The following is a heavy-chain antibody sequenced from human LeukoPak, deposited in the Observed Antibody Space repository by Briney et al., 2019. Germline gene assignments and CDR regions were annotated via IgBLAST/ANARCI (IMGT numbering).Heavy chain of an antibody. Sequence: GESLKISCKGSGNSFSNYWIGWVRQMPGEGLEWMGIIYPDDSDTRYSPSFQGQVTISADRSISTAYLQWSSLKASDTAMYYCARGGQILNKWFDPWGQGTLVTVSS. CDR2: IYPDDSDT. CDR1: GNSFSNYW. D-gene: IGHD6-25*01. CDR3: ARGGQILNKWFDP. V-gene: IGHV5-51*01. J-gene: IGHJ5*02.